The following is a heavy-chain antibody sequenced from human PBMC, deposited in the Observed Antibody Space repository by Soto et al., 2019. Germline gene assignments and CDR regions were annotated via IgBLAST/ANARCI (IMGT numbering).Heavy chain of an antibody. V-gene: IGHV3-23*01. CDR3: AKDRLDSSLWFPHPLYGIDV. D-gene: IGHD6-19*01. J-gene: IGHJ6*02. Sequence: EVQLLESGGGLVQPGGSLRLSCAASGFIFRSHAISWVRQAPGKGLEWISTISGNGENTYYADSVKGQLTISRDNSKNTVYLQMNNLRVEDTAVYYCAKDRLDSSLWFPHPLYGIDVWGQGATVTVSS. CDR1: GFIFRSHA. CDR2: ISGNGENT.